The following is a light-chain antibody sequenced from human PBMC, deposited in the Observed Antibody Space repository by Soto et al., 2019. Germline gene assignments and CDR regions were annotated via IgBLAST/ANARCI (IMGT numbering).Light chain of an antibody. J-gene: IGKJ4*01. V-gene: IGKV3-20*01. CDR1: QSVRSNY. Sequence: EIVLTQSPGTLSLSPGERATLSCRASQSVRSNYLAWYQQKPGRAPRLLIYGASSRATGIPDRFSGSGSGTDFTLTISRLETEDFAEYYCQQYGSSPRAFGGGTKVEI. CDR2: GAS. CDR3: QQYGSSPRA.